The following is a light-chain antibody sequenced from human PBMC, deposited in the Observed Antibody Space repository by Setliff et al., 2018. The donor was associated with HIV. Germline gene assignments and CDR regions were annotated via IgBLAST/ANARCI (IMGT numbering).Light chain of an antibody. J-gene: IGLJ1*01. V-gene: IGLV2-23*02. CDR1: HNDVGSYDY. Sequence: QSALAQPASVSGSPGQTISISCTGTHNDVGSYDYVSWYQQHPGKAPKLIIFDVSKGPSGVSNRFSGSKSGNTASLTISGLQAEDEADYYCCSYAGSSTYVFGTGTKVTVL. CDR2: DVS. CDR3: CSYAGSSTYV.